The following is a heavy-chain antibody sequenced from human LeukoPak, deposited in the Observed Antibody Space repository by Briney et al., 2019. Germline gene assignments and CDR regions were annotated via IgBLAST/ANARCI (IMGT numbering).Heavy chain of an antibody. CDR1: GFTFDDYT. D-gene: IGHD6-19*01. J-gene: IGHJ6*02. Sequence: PGRSLRLSCAASGFTFDDYTMHWVRQAPGKGLEWVSLISWDGGSTYYADSVKGRFTISRDNSKNSLYLQMNSLRTEDTALYYCAKEMYSSGWYGYYYYYGMDVWGQGTTVTVSS. CDR3: AKEMYSSGWYGYYYYYGMDV. CDR2: ISWDGGST. V-gene: IGHV3-43*01.